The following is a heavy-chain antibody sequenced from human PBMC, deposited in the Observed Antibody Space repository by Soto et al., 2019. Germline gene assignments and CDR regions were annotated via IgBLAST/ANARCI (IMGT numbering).Heavy chain of an antibody. CDR2: IGTAGDT. J-gene: IGHJ3*02. V-gene: IGHV3-13*01. CDR3: ARANLRGYYDSSGYYPDEAFDI. D-gene: IGHD3-22*01. CDR1: GFTFSSYD. Sequence: GGSLRLSCAASGFTFSSYDMHWVRQATGKGLEWVSAIGTAGDTYYPGSVKGRFTISRENAKNSLYLQMNSLRAGDTAVYYCARANLRGYYDSSGYYPDEAFDIWGQGTMVTVSS.